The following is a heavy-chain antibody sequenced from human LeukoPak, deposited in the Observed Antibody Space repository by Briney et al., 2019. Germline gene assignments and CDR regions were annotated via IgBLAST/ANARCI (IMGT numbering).Heavy chain of an antibody. CDR3: ARGASTTVAGRDFDY. J-gene: IGHJ4*02. CDR2: IFYGGST. D-gene: IGHD6-19*01. CDR1: GGSISSYY. V-gene: IGHV4-59*12. Sequence: SETLSLTCTVSGGSISSYYWSWIRQPPGKGLEWIGYIFYGGSTNYKSSLKSRVTISVDTSKNQFSLKLSSVTAADTAVYYCARGASTTVAGRDFDYWGQGTLVTVSS.